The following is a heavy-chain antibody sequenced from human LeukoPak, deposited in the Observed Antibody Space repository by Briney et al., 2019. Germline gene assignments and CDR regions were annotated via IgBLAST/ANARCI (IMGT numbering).Heavy chain of an antibody. D-gene: IGHD1-7*01. CDR1: GGSISSGGYY. Sequence: PSETPSLTCTVSGGSISSGGYYWSWIRQHPGKGLEWIGYIYYSGSTYYNPSLKSRVTISVDTSKNQFSLKLSSVTAADTAVYYCARGRLTGTSSYNWFDPWGQGTLVTVSS. V-gene: IGHV4-31*03. J-gene: IGHJ5*02. CDR3: ARGRLTGTSSYNWFDP. CDR2: IYYSGST.